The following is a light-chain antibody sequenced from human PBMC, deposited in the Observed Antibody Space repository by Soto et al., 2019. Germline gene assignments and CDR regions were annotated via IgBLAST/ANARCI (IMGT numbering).Light chain of an antibody. V-gene: IGLV3-1*01. J-gene: IGLJ2*01. CDR1: KLGDKY. Sequence: SYELTQPPSVSLSPGQTASITCSGDKLGDKYACWYQQKPGQSPVLVIYQDSKRPSGIPERFSGSNSGNTATLTISGTQAMDEADYYCQAWDSRTALFGGGTKVTVL. CDR2: QDS. CDR3: QAWDSRTAL.